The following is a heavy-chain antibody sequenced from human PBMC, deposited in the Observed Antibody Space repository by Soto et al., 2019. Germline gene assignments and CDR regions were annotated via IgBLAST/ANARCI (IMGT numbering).Heavy chain of an antibody. CDR1: GGSVSSGSFH. D-gene: IGHD6-19*01. J-gene: IGHJ4*02. V-gene: IGHV4-61*01. Sequence: SETLSFTCSVSGGSVSSGSFHWSWIRQPPGKGLQFIGSIFYNGTANYSPSLKNRVSISIDTSQSQFFLQLISVAAADTAVYYCARIGGWYDIDFWGQGSLVTVSS. CDR2: IFYNGTA. CDR3: ARIGGWYDIDF.